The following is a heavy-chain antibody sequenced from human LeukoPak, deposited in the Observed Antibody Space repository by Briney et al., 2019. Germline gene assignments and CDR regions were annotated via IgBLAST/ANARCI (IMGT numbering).Heavy chain of an antibody. Sequence: GASVKVSCKASGYTFTSYGISWVRQAPGQGLEWMGWISAYNGNTNYAQKLQGRVTMTTDTSTSTAYMELRSLRSDDTAGYYCARDYDSSDYHPTPFDYWGQGTLVTVSS. D-gene: IGHD3-22*01. CDR2: ISAYNGNT. V-gene: IGHV1-18*01. J-gene: IGHJ4*02. CDR1: GYTFTSYG. CDR3: ARDYDSSDYHPTPFDY.